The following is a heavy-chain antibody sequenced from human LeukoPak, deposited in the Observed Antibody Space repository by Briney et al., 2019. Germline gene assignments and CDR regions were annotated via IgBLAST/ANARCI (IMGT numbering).Heavy chain of an antibody. V-gene: IGHV3-53*04. J-gene: IGHJ6*02. CDR3: TKVVSGGGNFVMDV. CDR1: GCTVNNNY. Sequence: GGSLRLSCAASGCTVNNNYMSWVRQAPGKGLECVSVIYSGGSTKYEDSVKGRFIVSRPNSENTLYLQLSSLRPEDTAVYYCTKVVSGGGNFVMDVWGQGTTVTVSS. D-gene: IGHD2-15*01. CDR2: IYSGGST.